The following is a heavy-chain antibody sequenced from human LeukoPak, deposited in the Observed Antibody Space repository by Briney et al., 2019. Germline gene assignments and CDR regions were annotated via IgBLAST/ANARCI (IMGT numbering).Heavy chain of an antibody. D-gene: IGHD6-13*01. CDR2: INPNSGDT. V-gene: IGHV1-2*02. CDR3: ARAGSSSDYMDV. Sequence: GASVKVSCRASGYTFIGYYVHWVRQAPGQGLEWMGWINPNSGDTNYAQKFQGRATMTRDTSISTGYMELSRLRSDDTAVYYCARAGSSSDYMDVWGKGSTVTVSS. J-gene: IGHJ6*03. CDR1: GYTFIGYY.